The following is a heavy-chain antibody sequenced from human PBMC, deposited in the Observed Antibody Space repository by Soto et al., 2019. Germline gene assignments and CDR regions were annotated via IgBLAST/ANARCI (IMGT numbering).Heavy chain of an antibody. V-gene: IGHV1-69*13. CDR3: ARPLPYSSSPNGYYGMAV. J-gene: IGHJ6*02. D-gene: IGHD6-6*01. Sequence: ASVKVSCKASGGTFSSYAISWVRQAPGQGLEWMGGIIPIFGTANYAQKFQGRVTITADESTSTAYMELSSLRSEDTAVYYCARPLPYSSSPNGYYGMAVWGQGTTVTVSS. CDR2: IIPIFGTA. CDR1: GGTFSSYA.